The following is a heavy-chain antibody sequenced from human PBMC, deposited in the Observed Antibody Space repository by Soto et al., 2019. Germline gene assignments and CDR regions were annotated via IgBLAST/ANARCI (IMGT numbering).Heavy chain of an antibody. Sequence: QVNLVESGGGVVQPGKSLSLSCSASGFTFNRYGMHWVRQAPGKGLEWVAFISYNGRTDYYTDSVKGRFTIARDNSKNTVSLQMTSLTADDTALYYCAKDSMNIGVSTFAGPFGVPQSWCQGTLVTVSS. V-gene: IGHV3-30*18. CDR1: GFTFNRYG. D-gene: IGHD3-3*01. J-gene: IGHJ1*01. CDR3: AKDSMNIGVSTFAGPFGVPQS. CDR2: ISYNGRTD.